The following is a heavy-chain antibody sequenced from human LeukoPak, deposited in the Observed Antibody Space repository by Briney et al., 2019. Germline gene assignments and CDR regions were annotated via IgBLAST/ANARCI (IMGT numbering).Heavy chain of an antibody. Sequence: PGGSLRLSCAASGFTFSDSAMTWVRQAPGKGLEWVSLTSFSGDSIYYADSVRGRFTISRDNSKDTLYLQMNSLRAEDTAIYYCARDIQLSTWGLGTMVTVSS. CDR2: TSFSGDSI. J-gene: IGHJ3*01. V-gene: IGHV3-23*01. D-gene: IGHD5-24*01. CDR3: ARDIQLST. CDR1: GFTFSDSA.